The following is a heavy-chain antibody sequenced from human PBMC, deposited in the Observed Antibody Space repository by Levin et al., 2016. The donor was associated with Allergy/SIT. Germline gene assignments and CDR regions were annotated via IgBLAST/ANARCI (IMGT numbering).Heavy chain of an antibody. Sequence: SETLSLTCTVSGGSISGYHWSWLRQPPGKGLEWIGHVFYSGTTNYTSYNPSLNSRVTMSVDTSSGQVSLRLTSVTAADTALYYCARDRVARGRGVNNWFDPWGQGTLVTVSS. J-gene: IGHJ5*02. V-gene: IGHV4-59*13. CDR1: GGSISGYH. CDR3: ARDRVARGRGVNNWFDP. D-gene: IGHD3-10*01. CDR2: VFYSGTT.